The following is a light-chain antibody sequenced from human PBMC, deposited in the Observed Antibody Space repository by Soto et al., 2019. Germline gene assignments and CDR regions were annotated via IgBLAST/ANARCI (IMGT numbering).Light chain of an antibody. CDR1: QSVASNS. CDR2: GAS. CDR3: QNYDGSPYT. J-gene: IGKJ2*01. Sequence: ETVLTQSPGTLSLSPGETATLSCRASQSVASNSLAWYQQKPGQAPRLLVYGASGRATDIPDRFSGGGSGTDFTLTINRLELEDFAVYYCQNYDGSPYTFGQGTKLEIK. V-gene: IGKV3-20*01.